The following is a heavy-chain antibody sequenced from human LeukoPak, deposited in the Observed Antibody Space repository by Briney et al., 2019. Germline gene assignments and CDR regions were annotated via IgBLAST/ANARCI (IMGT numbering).Heavy chain of an antibody. J-gene: IGHJ4*02. Sequence: ASVKVSCKASGYTFTSYDINWVRQATGQGLEWMGWMNPNSGNTGYAQKFQGRVTITRNTSISTGYMELSSLRSEDTAVYYCAGSSGYYYYFDYWGQGTLVTVSS. V-gene: IGHV1-8*03. CDR2: MNPNSGNT. CDR3: AGSSGYYYYFDY. CDR1: GYTFTSYD. D-gene: IGHD3-22*01.